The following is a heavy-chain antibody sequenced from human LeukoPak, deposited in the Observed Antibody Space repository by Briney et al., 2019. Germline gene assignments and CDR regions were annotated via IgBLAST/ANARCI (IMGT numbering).Heavy chain of an antibody. V-gene: IGHV4-59*01. CDR1: GGSSSSDY. CDR2: IYYSGTN. Sequence: SETLSLTCTVSGGSSSSDYLSWIRQSPGKGLEWIGYIYYSGTNSYNPSLKSRVTISLDTSKNQFSLKLSSVTAADPAVYYCARGANRGPPDHWGQGTLVTVSS. CDR3: ARGANRGPPDH. D-gene: IGHD7-27*01. J-gene: IGHJ5*02.